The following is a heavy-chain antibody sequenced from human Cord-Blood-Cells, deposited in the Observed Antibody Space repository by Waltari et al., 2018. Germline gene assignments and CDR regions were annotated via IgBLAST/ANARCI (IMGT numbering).Heavy chain of an antibody. V-gene: IGHV4-34*01. CDR1: GGALSGYY. J-gene: IGHJ3*02. D-gene: IGHD5-12*01. CDR2: INHSGST. Sequence: QVQLQPWGAGLLKPSETLSPTCAVHGGALSGYYWSWVRQPPGKGLEWIGEINHSGSTNYNPSLKSRVTISVDTSKNQFSLKLSSVTAADTAVYYCARHNPDIDAFDIWGQGTMVTVSS. CDR3: ARHNPDIDAFDI.